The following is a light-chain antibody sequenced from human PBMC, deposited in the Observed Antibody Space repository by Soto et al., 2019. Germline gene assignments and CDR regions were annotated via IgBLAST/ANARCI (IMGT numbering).Light chain of an antibody. V-gene: IGKV3D-7*01. CDR3: QQYYNTRT. J-gene: IGKJ1*01. CDR1: QSVSRNY. CDR2: DTS. Sequence: EIVLTQSPGTLSLSPGEGATLSCRASQSVSRNYLAWYQHKPGQTPRLLIYDTSTRATGVPARFSGSRSGTESTLTISSLQAEDVAVYYCQQYYNTRTFGQGTKVDIK.